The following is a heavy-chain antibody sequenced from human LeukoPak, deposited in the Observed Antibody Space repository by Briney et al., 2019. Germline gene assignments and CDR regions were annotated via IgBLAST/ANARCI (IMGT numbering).Heavy chain of an antibody. CDR2: ISYDGSNK. CDR1: GFTFSSYA. CDR3: ARERPLQQLAGDLDY. V-gene: IGHV3-30-3*01. Sequence: GRSLRLSCAASGFTFSSYAMHWVRQAPGKGLEWVAVISYDGSNKYYADSVKGRFTISRDNSKNTLYLQMNSLRAEDTAVYYCARERPLQQLAGDLDYWGQGTLVTVSS. J-gene: IGHJ4*02. D-gene: IGHD6-13*01.